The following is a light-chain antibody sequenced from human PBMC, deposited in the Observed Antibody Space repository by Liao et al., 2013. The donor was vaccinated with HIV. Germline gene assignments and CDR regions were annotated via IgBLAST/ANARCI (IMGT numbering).Light chain of an antibody. CDR1: NIGSKS. V-gene: IGLV3-21*01. CDR3: QVWDSNSDHPYV. Sequence: SYVLTQPPSVSVAPGKTARITCGGNNIGSKSVHWYQQKPGQSPVLVITYDSDRPSAIPERFSGSNSGNTATLSISRVEAGDEADYYCQVWDSNSDHPYVFGTGTKVTVL. J-gene: IGLJ1*01. CDR2: YDS.